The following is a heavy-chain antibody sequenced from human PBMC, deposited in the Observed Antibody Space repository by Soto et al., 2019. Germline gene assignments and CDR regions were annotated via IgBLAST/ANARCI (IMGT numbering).Heavy chain of an antibody. CDR1: GGSLSSNTAA. Sequence: SQTLSLTCAISGGSLSSNTAAWSWIRQSPSRGLEWLGRTYYRSKWYYDYAASVTSRMTINPDTSKNQFSLQLNSVTPEDTAVYYCARGSYTSTWYWGQGTLVTVSS. CDR2: TYYRSKWYY. CDR3: ARGSYTSTWY. J-gene: IGHJ4*02. D-gene: IGHD6-13*01. V-gene: IGHV6-1*01.